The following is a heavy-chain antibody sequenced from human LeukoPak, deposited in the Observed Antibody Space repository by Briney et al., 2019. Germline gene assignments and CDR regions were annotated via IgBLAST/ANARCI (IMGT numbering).Heavy chain of an antibody. V-gene: IGHV3-74*01. CDR2: IYIDGIRT. CDR1: GFTFSNYW. D-gene: IGHD2/OR15-2a*01. CDR3: RYFLPHFDY. Sequence: PGGSLRLSCAASGFTFSNYWMHWVRQAPGKGLVWVSRIYIDGIRTTYADSVKGRFTISRDNAKNTLYLQMNSLRVEDTAVYYCRYFLPHFDYWGQGTLVTVSS. J-gene: IGHJ4*02.